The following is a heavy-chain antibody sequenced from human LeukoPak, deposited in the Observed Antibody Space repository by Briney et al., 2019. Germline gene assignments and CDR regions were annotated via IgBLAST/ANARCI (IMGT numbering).Heavy chain of an antibody. Sequence: HPGGSLRLSCAASGFTFSSYSMNWVRQAPGKGLEWVSYISSSSSTIYYADSVKGRFTISRDNAKNSLYLQMNSLRAEDTAVYYCVREAVGARRDFDFWGQGTLVTVSS. D-gene: IGHD1-26*01. CDR1: GFTFSSYS. CDR2: ISSSSSTI. CDR3: VREAVGARRDFDF. V-gene: IGHV3-48*04. J-gene: IGHJ4*02.